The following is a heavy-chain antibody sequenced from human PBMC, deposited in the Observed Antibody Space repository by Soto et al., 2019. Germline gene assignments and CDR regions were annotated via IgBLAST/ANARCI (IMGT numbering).Heavy chain of an antibody. CDR2: ISSSSSYI. CDR3: ARARRYCSSTSCYGAIDY. Sequence: PGGSLRLSCAASGFTFSSYSMNWVRQAPGKGLEWVSSISSSSSYIYYADSVKGRFTISRDNAKNSLYLQMNSLRAEDTAVYYCARARRYCSSTSCYGAIDYWGQGTLVTVSS. CDR1: GFTFSSYS. D-gene: IGHD2-2*01. V-gene: IGHV3-21*01. J-gene: IGHJ4*02.